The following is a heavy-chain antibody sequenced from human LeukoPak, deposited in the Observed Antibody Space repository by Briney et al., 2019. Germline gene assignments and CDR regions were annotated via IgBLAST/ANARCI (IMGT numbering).Heavy chain of an antibody. V-gene: IGHV4-39*07. CDR3: ARGLLETGDYYFDY. D-gene: IGHD7-27*01. CDR1: GGSISSSSYY. CDR2: IYYSGST. Sequence: SETLSLTCTVSGGSISSSSYYWGWIRQPPGKGLEWIGSIYYSGSTNYNPSLKSRVTISVDTSKNQFSLKLSSVTAADTAVYYCARGLLETGDYYFDYWGQGTLVTVSS. J-gene: IGHJ4*02.